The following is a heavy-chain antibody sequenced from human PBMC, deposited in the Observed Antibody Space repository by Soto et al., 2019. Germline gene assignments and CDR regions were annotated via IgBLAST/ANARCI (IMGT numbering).Heavy chain of an antibody. J-gene: IGHJ6*03. D-gene: IGHD2-15*01. Sequence: EVQLVESGGGLVQPGRSLRLSCAASGFTFDDYAMHWVRQAPGKGLEWVSGITWNSGSIGYADSVKGRFTISRDNAKNSLYLQMNSLRAEDTAFYYCAADGVAAYYYYMDVWGKGTTVTVSS. V-gene: IGHV3-9*01. CDR2: ITWNSGSI. CDR3: AADGVAAYYYYMDV. CDR1: GFTFDDYA.